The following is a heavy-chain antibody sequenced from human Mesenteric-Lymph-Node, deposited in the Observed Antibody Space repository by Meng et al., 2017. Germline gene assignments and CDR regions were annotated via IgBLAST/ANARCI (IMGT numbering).Heavy chain of an antibody. Sequence: SVKVSCKASGGTFSSYAISWVRQAPGQGLEWMGGIIPIFGTANYAQKFQGRVTITADESTSTAYMELSSLRSEDTAVYYCARGRYCSGGSCYYFDHWGQGTLVTVSS. CDR3: ARGRYCSGGSCYYFDH. V-gene: IGHV1-69*13. CDR1: GGTFSSYA. J-gene: IGHJ4*02. CDR2: IIPIFGTA. D-gene: IGHD2-15*01.